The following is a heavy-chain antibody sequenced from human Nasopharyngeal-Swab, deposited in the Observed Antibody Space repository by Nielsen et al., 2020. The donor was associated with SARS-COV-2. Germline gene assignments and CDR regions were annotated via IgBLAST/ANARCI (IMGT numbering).Heavy chain of an antibody. V-gene: IGHV5-51*01. J-gene: IGHJ6*03. D-gene: IGHD5-24*01. CDR2: IYPGDSDT. CDR3: ARLSEMATNSHYYYYYMDV. Sequence: VRQMPGKGLEWMGIIYPGDSDTRYSTSFQGQVTISADKSISTAYLQWSSLKASDTAMYYCARLSEMATNSHYYYYYMDVWGKGTTVTVSS.